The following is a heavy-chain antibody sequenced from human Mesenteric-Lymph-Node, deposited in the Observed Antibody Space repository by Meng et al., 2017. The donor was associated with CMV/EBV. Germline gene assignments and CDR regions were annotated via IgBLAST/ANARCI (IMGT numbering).Heavy chain of an antibody. V-gene: IGHV3-23*01. CDR1: GFTFRTYA. D-gene: IGHD3-3*01. Sequence: GGSLRLSCAASGFTFRTYAMSWVRQAPGKGLEWVSVIGGSVGGGSHYADSVKGRFTVSRDNSKNTLYLQMNSLRVEDSAIYYCAKLHAPNEFWSGNYHYGMDVWGQGTTVTVSS. J-gene: IGHJ6*02. CDR2: IGGSVGGGS. CDR3: AKLHAPNEFWSGNYHYGMDV.